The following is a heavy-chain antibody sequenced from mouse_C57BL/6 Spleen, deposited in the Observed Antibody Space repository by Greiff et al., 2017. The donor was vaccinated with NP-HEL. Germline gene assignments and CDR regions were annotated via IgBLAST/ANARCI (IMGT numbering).Heavy chain of an antibody. V-gene: IGHV1-26*01. J-gene: IGHJ2*01. CDR2: INPNNGGT. CDR1: GYTFTDYY. D-gene: IGHD2-4*01. CDR3: ARGKIYYDYDGDY. Sequence: EVQLQQSGPELVKPGASVKISCKASGYTFTDYYMNWVKQSHGKSLEWIGDINPNNGGTSYNQKFKGKATLTVDKSSSTAYMELRSLTSEDSAVYYCARGKIYYDYDGDYWGQGTTLTVSS.